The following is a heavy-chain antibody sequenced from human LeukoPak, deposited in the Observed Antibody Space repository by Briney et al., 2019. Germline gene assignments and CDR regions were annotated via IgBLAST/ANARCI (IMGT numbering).Heavy chain of an antibody. D-gene: IGHD2-15*01. CDR3: AGTPNWFDP. Sequence: KPSETLSLTCAVYGGSFSDYYWSWIRQPPGKGLEWIGEINHSGSTNYNPSLQSRVTISVDTSKNQFSLKLSSVTAADTAVYYCAGTPNWFDPWGQGTLVSVSS. CDR2: INHSGST. V-gene: IGHV4-34*01. J-gene: IGHJ5*02. CDR1: GGSFSDYY.